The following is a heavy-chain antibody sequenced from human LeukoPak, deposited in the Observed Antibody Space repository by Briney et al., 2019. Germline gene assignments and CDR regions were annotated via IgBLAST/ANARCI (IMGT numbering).Heavy chain of an antibody. CDR3: ARGIVVGATKFFDY. D-gene: IGHD1-26*01. Sequence: PGGSLRLSCAASGFTFSSYAMHWVRQAPGKGLEWVAVISYDGSNKYYADSVKGRFTISRDNSKNTLYLQMNSLRAEDTAVYYCARGIVVGATKFFDYWGQGTLVTVSS. CDR2: ISYDGSNK. CDR1: GFTFSSYA. V-gene: IGHV3-30-3*01. J-gene: IGHJ4*02.